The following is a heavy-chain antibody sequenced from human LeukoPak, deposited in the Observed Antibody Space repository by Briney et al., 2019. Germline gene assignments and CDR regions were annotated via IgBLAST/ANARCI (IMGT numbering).Heavy chain of an antibody. J-gene: IGHJ6*02. Sequence: GGSLRLSCAASGFTFSSYAMSWVRQAPGKGLEWVSAISGSGGSTYYADSVKGRFTISRDNSKNTLYLQMNSLRAEDTAVYYCAREDYDFWSGYPNYGMDVWGQGTTVTVSS. D-gene: IGHD3-3*01. V-gene: IGHV3-23*01. CDR2: ISGSGGST. CDR3: AREDYDFWSGYPNYGMDV. CDR1: GFTFSSYA.